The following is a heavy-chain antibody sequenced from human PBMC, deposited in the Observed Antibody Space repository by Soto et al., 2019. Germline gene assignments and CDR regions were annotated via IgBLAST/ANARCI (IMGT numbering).Heavy chain of an antibody. CDR2: ISYDGSNK. Sequence: PGGSLRLSCAASGFTFSSYAMHWVRQAPGKGLEWVAVISYDGSNKYYADSVKGRFTISRDNSKNTLYLQMNSLRAEDTAVYYCARGNIVGATTFGQFDYWGQGTLVTVSS. CDR1: GFTFSSYA. J-gene: IGHJ4*02. CDR3: ARGNIVGATTFGQFDY. D-gene: IGHD1-26*01. V-gene: IGHV3-30-3*01.